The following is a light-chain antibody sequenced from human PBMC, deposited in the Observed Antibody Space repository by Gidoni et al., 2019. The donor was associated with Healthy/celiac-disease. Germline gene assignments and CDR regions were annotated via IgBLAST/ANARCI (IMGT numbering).Light chain of an antibody. CDR3: QQRSNWRPGFT. CDR1: QSVSSY. J-gene: IGKJ3*01. CDR2: DAS. V-gene: IGKV3-11*01. Sequence: EIVLTHSPPTLSLSPGERATLSCRASQSVSSYLAWYQQKPGQAPRLLIYDASNRATGIPARFSGSGSGTDFTLTISSLEPEDFAVYYCQQRSNWRPGFTFXPXTKVDIK.